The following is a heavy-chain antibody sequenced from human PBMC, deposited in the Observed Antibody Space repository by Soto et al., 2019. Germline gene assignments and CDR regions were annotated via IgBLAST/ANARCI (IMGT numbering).Heavy chain of an antibody. Sequence: PSETLCLTCSVSGGTIGDYYWGWIRQPPGKGLEWLAYIYYTGKTDQNPSLERRVSISLGTSKNQLSLNLRSVTAADTAVYYCVRKHTRAGSFDSWGPGILVTVSS. J-gene: IGHJ4*02. CDR2: IYYTGKT. V-gene: IGHV4-59*01. CDR1: GGTIGDYY. CDR3: VRKHTRAGSFDS. D-gene: IGHD2-21*01.